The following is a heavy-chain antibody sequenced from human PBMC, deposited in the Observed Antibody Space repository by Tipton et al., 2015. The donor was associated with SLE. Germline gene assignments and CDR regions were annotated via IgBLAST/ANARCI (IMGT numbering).Heavy chain of an antibody. Sequence: SLRLSCAASGFTFSRYGMHWVRQAPGKSLEWVAFIRFDGNVKQYADSVKGRFTISRDNSKNTLYLQMNSLRAEDTAVYYCAKDAGSTVTFDYWGQGTLVTVSS. V-gene: IGHV3-30*02. J-gene: IGHJ4*02. D-gene: IGHD4-17*01. CDR2: IRFDGNVK. CDR3: AKDAGSTVTFDY. CDR1: GFTFSRYG.